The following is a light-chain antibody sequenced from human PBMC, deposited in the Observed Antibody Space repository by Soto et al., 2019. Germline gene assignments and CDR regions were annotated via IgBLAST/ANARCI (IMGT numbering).Light chain of an antibody. CDR3: QQSFSFPVT. CDR2: AAS. J-gene: IGKJ2*01. V-gene: IGKV1-39*01. CDR1: QTITRY. Sequence: DIPMTQSPSSLSASVGDRVTITCRANQTITRYLNWYQQKPGTAPKLRIYAASSLQEGVPSRFRGSGSGTDFTLTISNLQPEDFAAYSCQQSFSFPVTFGQGTKLEIK.